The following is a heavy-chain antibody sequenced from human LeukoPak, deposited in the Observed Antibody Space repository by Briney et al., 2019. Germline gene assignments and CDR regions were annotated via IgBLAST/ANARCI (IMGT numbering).Heavy chain of an antibody. D-gene: IGHD3-22*01. Sequence: SVKVSCKASGGTFSSYAISWVRQAPGQGLVWMGGIIPIFGTANYAQKFQGRVTITADESTSTAYMELSSLRSEDTAVYYCARDRGGYYDSSGYPKAFDIWGQGTMVTVSS. J-gene: IGHJ3*02. CDR2: IIPIFGTA. CDR1: GGTFSSYA. V-gene: IGHV1-69*13. CDR3: ARDRGGYYDSSGYPKAFDI.